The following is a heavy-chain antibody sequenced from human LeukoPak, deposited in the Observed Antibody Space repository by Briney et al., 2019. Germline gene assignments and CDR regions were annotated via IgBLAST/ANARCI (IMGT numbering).Heavy chain of an antibody. J-gene: IGHJ5*02. CDR2: IYSGGST. Sequence: GGSLRLSCAASEFSVGSNYMTWVRQAPGKGLEWVSLIYSGGSTYYADSVKGRFTISRDNSKNTLYLQMNSLRAEDTAVYYCARGFRVATIDWFDPWGQGTLVTVSS. V-gene: IGHV3-66*01. CDR3: ARGFRVATIDWFDP. D-gene: IGHD5-12*01. CDR1: EFSVGSNY.